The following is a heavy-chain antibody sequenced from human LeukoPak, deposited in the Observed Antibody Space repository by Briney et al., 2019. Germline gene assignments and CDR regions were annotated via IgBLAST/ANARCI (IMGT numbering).Heavy chain of an antibody. CDR2: IYYSGST. J-gene: IGHJ4*02. CDR3: ATSRDGYTHFDY. CDR1: GGSISTYY. D-gene: IGHD5-24*01. Sequence: PSETLSLTCTVSGGSISTYYWSWIRQPPEKGLECIGYIYYSGSTNYNPSLKSRVTISVDTSKNQFSLKLSSVTAADTAVYYCATSRDGYTHFDYWGQGTLVTVSS. V-gene: IGHV4-59*08.